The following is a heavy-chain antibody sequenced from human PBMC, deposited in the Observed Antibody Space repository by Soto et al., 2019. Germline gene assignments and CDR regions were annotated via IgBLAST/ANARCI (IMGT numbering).Heavy chain of an antibody. D-gene: IGHD1-1*01. CDR1: GYAFTTYG. Sequence: QVHLVQSGAEVKKPGASVNVSCKGSGYAFTTYGITWVPQGPGQGLEWMGWISAHNGNTNYAQKLQGRVTVTRDTSTSAAYMELRSVRSDDTAVYYCARGRYGDYWGQGALVTVSS. CDR3: ARGRYGDY. CDR2: ISAHNGNT. V-gene: IGHV1-18*01. J-gene: IGHJ4*02.